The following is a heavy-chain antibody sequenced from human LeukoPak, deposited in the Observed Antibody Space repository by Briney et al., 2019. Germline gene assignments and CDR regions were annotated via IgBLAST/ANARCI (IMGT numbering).Heavy chain of an antibody. J-gene: IGHJ5*02. CDR2: IKGDGSST. CDR3: GKSTSAYDSGDDYSDATNWFDP. D-gene: IGHD3-10*01. CDR1: GFTFTTYW. Sequence: GGSLRLSCAASGFTFTTYWMHWVRQVPGKGLVWVARIKGDGSSTRHADSMKGRFTISRDNAKNTLYLQMNSLRDEDTAVYYCGKSTSAYDSGDDYSDATNWFDPWGQGTLVTVSS. V-gene: IGHV3-74*01.